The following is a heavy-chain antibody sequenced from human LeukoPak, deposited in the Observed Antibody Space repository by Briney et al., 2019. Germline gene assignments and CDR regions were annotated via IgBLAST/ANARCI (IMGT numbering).Heavy chain of an antibody. D-gene: IGHD3-10*01. CDR1: GYTFTNYY. J-gene: IGHJ4*02. CDR2: IHPNSGGT. CDR3: ASGSSADY. Sequence: ASVKVSCKTSGYTFTNYYMHWVRQVPGQGLEWLGWIHPNSGGTSYAQKFQGRVTMTRDTSINTVYMELSSLRSDDTAVYYCASGSSADYWGQGTLVTVSS. V-gene: IGHV1-2*02.